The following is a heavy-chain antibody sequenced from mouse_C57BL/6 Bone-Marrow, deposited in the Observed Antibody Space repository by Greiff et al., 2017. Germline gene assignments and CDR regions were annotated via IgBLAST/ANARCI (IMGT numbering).Heavy chain of an antibody. CDR3: ARHRYFEV. V-gene: IGHV5-6*01. Sequence: EVKLVESGGDLVKPGGSLKLSCAASGFTFSSYGMSWVRQTPDKRLEWVATISSGGSYTYYPDSVKGRLTISRDNAKNTLYLQMSSLKSEDTAMYYCARHRYFEVWGTGTTVTVSS. CDR2: ISSGGSYT. J-gene: IGHJ1*03. CDR1: GFTFSSYG.